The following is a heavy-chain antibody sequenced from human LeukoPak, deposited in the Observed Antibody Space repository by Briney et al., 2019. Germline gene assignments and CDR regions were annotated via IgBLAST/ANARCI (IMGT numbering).Heavy chain of an antibody. CDR3: ARRWTPYCTNGVCYSYFDY. CDR2: IYYSGST. J-gene: IGHJ4*02. V-gene: IGHV4-38-2*02. Sequence: PSETLSLTCTVSGYSISSGYYWGWIRQPPGKGLERIGSIYYSGSTYYNPSLKSRVTISVDTSKNQFSLKLSSVTAADTAVYYCARRWTPYCTNGVCYSYFDYWGQGTLVTVSS. D-gene: IGHD2-8*01. CDR1: GYSISSGYY.